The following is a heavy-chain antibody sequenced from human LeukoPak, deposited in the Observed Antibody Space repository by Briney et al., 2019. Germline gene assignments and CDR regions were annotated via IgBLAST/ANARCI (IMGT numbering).Heavy chain of an antibody. CDR2: ISSSGNT. J-gene: IGHJ4*02. CDR1: GFTFSRSA. D-gene: IGHD2-8*01. CDR3: VKGRVSEDGLDF. V-gene: IGHV3-23*01. Sequence: GGSLRLSCAASGFTFSRSAMTWVRQTPGKGLDWVSSISSSGNTYYADSVKGRFTISRDNSKNMLYLQMNSLRAEDTAVYYCVKGRVSEDGLDFWGQGTLVTVSS.